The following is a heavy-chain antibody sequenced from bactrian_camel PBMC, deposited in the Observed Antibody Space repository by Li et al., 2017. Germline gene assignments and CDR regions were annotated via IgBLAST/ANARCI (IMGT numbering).Heavy chain of an antibody. Sequence: HVQLVESGGGAVQPGGSLRLSCVASGYSYSKYCMAWFRQGPGKERDRIASIHSDGATSYSDSVKGRFTISRDNAHNTLFLQMNSLKPEDTAVYYCAAGGDLRTIGYYIDYLGTCNFAHWGQGTQVTVS. J-gene: IGHJ4*01. V-gene: IGHV3S26*01. CDR1: GYSYSKYC. D-gene: IGHD4*01. CDR2: IHSDGAT. CDR3: AAGGDLRTIGYYIDYLGTCNFAH.